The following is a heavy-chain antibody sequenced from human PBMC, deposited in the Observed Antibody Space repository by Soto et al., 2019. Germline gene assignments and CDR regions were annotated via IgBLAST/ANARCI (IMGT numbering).Heavy chain of an antibody. Sequence: QVQLVESGGGVVPPGTSLRLSCAASGFTFSGHGMHWVRQAPGKGLEWVAVVSSDGGTKYYAESVKGRLTLSRDNSENTLSLQMSILSSEDTAVYYCAKEGSGSRYAFDFWGQGTMVTVSS. CDR3: AKEGSGSRYAFDF. J-gene: IGHJ3*01. D-gene: IGHD1-26*01. CDR1: GFTFSGHG. CDR2: VSSDGGTK. V-gene: IGHV3-30*18.